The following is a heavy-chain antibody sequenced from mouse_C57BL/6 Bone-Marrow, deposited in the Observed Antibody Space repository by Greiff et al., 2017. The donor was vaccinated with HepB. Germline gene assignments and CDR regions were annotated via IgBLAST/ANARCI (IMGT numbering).Heavy chain of an antibody. J-gene: IGHJ2*01. CDR3: ARLQTAQADY. CDR2: ISSGSSTI. CDR1: GFTFSDYG. Sequence: EVMLVESGGGLVKPGGSLKLSCAASGFTFSDYGMHWVRQAPEKGLEWVAYISSGSSTIYYADTVKGRFTISRDNAKNTLFLQMTSLRSEDTAMCYCARLQTAQADYWGQGTTLTVSS. V-gene: IGHV5-17*01. D-gene: IGHD3-2*02.